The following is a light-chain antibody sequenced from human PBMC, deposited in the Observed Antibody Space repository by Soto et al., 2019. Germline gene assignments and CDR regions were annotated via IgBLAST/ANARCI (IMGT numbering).Light chain of an antibody. J-gene: IGKJ5*01. Sequence: EIVSTQSPATLSLSPGEGATLSCRARQSITSYLAWYQQKPGQAPRLLIYDVSNRATGIPARFSGSGSGTDFTLTISSLEPEDFAVYYCQQRSNWPQITFGQGTRLEI. CDR1: QSITSY. CDR2: DVS. V-gene: IGKV3-11*01. CDR3: QQRSNWPQIT.